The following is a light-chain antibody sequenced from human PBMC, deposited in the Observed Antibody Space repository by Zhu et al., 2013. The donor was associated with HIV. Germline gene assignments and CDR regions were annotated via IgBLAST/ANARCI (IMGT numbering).Light chain of an antibody. CDR2: DAF. J-gene: IGKJ4*01. CDR3: QQRSDLPLT. CDR1: QTINNY. V-gene: IGKV3-11*01. Sequence: EIVLTQSPAILSLSPGERATLSCRASQTINNYLAWYQQRPGQAPRLLIYDAFKRAADIPVRFSASGSGTDFTLTISRLETEDFAVYYCQQRSDLPLTFGGGTKVDIK.